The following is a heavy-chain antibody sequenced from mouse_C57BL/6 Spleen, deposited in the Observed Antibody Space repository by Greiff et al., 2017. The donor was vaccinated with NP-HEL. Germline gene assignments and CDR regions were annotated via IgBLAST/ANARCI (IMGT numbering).Heavy chain of an antibody. Sequence: EVQVVESGGGLVQSGRSLRLSCATSGFTFSAFYMGWVRQAPGTGLEWIAASRNKANDYTTEYSASVKGRFIVSRDTSQSILYLQMNALRAEDTAIYYCARADGYSYAMDYWGQGTSVTVSS. J-gene: IGHJ4*01. D-gene: IGHD2-3*01. CDR1: GFTFSAFY. CDR2: SRNKANDYTT. V-gene: IGHV7-1*01. CDR3: ARADGYSYAMDY.